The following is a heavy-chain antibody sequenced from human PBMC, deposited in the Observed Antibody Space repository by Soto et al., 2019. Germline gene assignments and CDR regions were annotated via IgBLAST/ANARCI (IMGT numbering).Heavy chain of an antibody. J-gene: IGHJ5*02. D-gene: IGHD3-9*01. Sequence: QVQLVQSGAEVKKPGASVKVSCKASGYTFTSYDINWVRQATGQGLEWMGWMNPNSGNTGYAQKFQGRVTMTRNTSISTAYMELSSLGSEDTAVYYCARASSYYDILTGYYSFDPWGQGTLVTVSS. CDR3: ARASSYYDILTGYYSFDP. CDR2: MNPNSGNT. V-gene: IGHV1-8*01. CDR1: GYTFTSYD.